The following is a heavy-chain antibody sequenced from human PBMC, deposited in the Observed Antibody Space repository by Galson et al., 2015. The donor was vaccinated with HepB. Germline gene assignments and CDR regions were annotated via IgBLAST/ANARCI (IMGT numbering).Heavy chain of an antibody. CDR3: VSLWSF. CDR1: GFSLSNTW. CDR2: IRSEAHGGTA. Sequence: SLRLSCAASGFSLSNTWMSWVRQVPWNGLEWVGRIRSEAHGGTADYAAPVKGSFTISTDDPKNTLYLQMISLTTEDTGVYHFVSLWSFWGQGTLVTVSS. V-gene: IGHV3-15*01. D-gene: IGHD2-21*01. J-gene: IGHJ4*02.